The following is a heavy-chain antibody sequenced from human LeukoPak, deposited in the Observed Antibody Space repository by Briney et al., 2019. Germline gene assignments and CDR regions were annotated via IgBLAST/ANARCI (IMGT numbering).Heavy chain of an antibody. CDR2: ISHSGGT. J-gene: IGHJ6*02. Sequence: SETLSLTCTVSGGSLSSGDYYWSWIRQPPGKGLEWIGYISHSGGTYYNPSLQTRLTISVDTSKNQFSLKLSSVTAADTAVYYCARAIPDAGDYYYYAMDVWGQGTTVTVSS. D-gene: IGHD1-14*01. V-gene: IGHV4-30-4*01. CDR1: GGSLSSGDYY. CDR3: ARAIPDAGDYYYYAMDV.